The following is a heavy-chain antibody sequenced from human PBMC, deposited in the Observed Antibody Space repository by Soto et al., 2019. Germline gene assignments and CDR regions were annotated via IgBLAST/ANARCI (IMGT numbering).Heavy chain of an antibody. CDR2: IWYDGSTK. V-gene: IGHV3-33*06. Sequence: QVQLVESGGGVVQPGRSLRLSCAASGFTFSSYGMHWVRQAPGKGLEWVAVIWYDGSTKYYADFVKGRFTISRDNSKNTLYLQMNSLRAEDTAVYYCAKDSEPVFDPWGQGTLVTVSS. J-gene: IGHJ5*02. D-gene: IGHD1-1*01. CDR1: GFTFSSYG. CDR3: AKDSEPVFDP.